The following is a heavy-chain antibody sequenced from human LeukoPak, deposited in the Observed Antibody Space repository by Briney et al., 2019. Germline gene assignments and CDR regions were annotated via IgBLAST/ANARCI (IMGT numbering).Heavy chain of an antibody. CDR3: AKESIGMYSRSHPRGYYYMDV. D-gene: IGHD6-13*01. Sequence: GRSLRLSCAASGFTFSSYGMHWVRQAPCKGLEWVAVIWYDGSNKYYADSVKGRFTSSRDNSKDTLYLQMNSLRAEDTAVYYCAKESIGMYSRSHPRGYYYMDVWGKGTTVTVSS. J-gene: IGHJ6*03. CDR2: IWYDGSNK. CDR1: GFTFSSYG. V-gene: IGHV3-33*06.